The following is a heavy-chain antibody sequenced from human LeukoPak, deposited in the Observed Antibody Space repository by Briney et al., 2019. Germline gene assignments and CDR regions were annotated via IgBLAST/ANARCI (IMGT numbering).Heavy chain of an antibody. D-gene: IGHD3-3*01. V-gene: IGHV4-4*07. CDR2: IYSSGTT. CDR1: GGSISGYS. CDR3: AREGRSAYAWFDT. J-gene: IGHJ5*02. Sequence: SETLSLTCTVSGGSISGYSWSWIRQPAGKGLEWIGHIYSSGTTNYNPSLKSRVTMSMDTSKNQFSLRLTSVTAADTAVYYCAREGRSAYAWFDTWGQGTLVTVSS.